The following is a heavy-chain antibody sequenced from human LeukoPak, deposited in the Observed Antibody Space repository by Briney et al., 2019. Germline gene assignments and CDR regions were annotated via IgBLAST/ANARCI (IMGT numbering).Heavy chain of an antibody. CDR2: ISAYNGNT. CDR1: GYTFTSYG. CDR3: ARGLSYYDSSGYQGFDY. V-gene: IGHV1-18*01. Sequence: GASVKVSCKASGYTFTSYGISWVRQAPGQGLEWMGWISAYNGNTNYAQKLQGRVTMTTDTSTSTAYMELRSLRSDDTAVYYCARGLSYYDSSGYQGFDYWGQGTLVTVSS. D-gene: IGHD3-22*01. J-gene: IGHJ4*02.